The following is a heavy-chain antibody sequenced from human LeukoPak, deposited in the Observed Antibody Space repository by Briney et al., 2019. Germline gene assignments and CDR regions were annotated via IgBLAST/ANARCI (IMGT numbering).Heavy chain of an antibody. V-gene: IGHV3-7*01. CDR3: ARVRFLQQLGYYFDY. CDR1: GFTFSIYW. CDR2: IKQDGSEK. J-gene: IGHJ4*02. D-gene: IGHD6-13*01. Sequence: PGRSLRLSCAASGFTFSIYWMSWVRQAPGKGLEWVANIKQDGSEKYYVDSVKGRFTISRDNAKKSLYLQMNSLRAEDTAVYFCARVRFLQQLGYYFDYWGQGTLVTVSS.